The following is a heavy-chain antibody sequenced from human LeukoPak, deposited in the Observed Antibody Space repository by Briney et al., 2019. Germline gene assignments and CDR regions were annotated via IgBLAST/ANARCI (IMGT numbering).Heavy chain of an antibody. Sequence: GGSLRLSCAASGFTFSSYSMNWVRQAPGKGLEWVSSISSSSSNIYYADSVKGRFTISRDNAKNSLYLQMNSLRAEDTAVYYCARARGYSYPAPFDYWGQGTLVTVSS. CDR2: ISSSSSNI. J-gene: IGHJ4*02. D-gene: IGHD5-18*01. CDR1: GFTFSSYS. V-gene: IGHV3-21*01. CDR3: ARARGYSYPAPFDY.